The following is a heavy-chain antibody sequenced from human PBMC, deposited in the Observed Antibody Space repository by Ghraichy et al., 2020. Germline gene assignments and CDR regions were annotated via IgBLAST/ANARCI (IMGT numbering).Heavy chain of an antibody. V-gene: IGHV1-69*04. D-gene: IGHD2-2*02. CDR2: IIPILGIA. CDR1: GGTFSSYA. J-gene: IGHJ5*02. CDR3: AEAARHCSSTSCYTEEEET. Sequence: SVKVSCKASGGTFSSYAISWVRQAPGQGLEWMGRIIPILGIANYAQKFQGRVTITADKSTSTAYMELSSLRSEDTAVYYCAEAARHCSSTSCYTEEEETWGQGTLVTVSS.